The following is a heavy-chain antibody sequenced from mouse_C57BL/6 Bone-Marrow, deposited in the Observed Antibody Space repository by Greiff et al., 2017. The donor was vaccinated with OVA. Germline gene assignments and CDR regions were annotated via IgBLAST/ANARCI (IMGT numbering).Heavy chain of an antibody. Sequence: LQESGAELARPGASVKLSCKASGYTFTSYGISWVKQRTGQGLEWIGEIYPRSGNTYYNEKFKGKATLTADKSSSTAYMELRSLTSEDSAVYFCARKNYYGSSYEDYYAMDYWGQGTSVTVSS. CDR2: IYPRSGNT. CDR3: ARKNYYGSSYEDYYAMDY. V-gene: IGHV1-81*01. CDR1: GYTFTSYG. J-gene: IGHJ4*01. D-gene: IGHD1-1*01.